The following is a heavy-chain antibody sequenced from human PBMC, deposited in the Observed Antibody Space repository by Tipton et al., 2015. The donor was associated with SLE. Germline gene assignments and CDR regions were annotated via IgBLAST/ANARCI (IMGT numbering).Heavy chain of an antibody. CDR3: VGRDMVFEH. D-gene: IGHD3-10*01. CDR2: VYKN. J-gene: IGHJ1*01. Sequence: TLSLTCYVTGASISNYYWTWIRQSPGKGLEWIGNVYKNYNPSLESRVTISVDTSNNHFSLNLRSVTAADTAVYYCVGRDMVFEHWGQGTLVIVSS. CDR1: GASISNYY. V-gene: IGHV4-59*12.